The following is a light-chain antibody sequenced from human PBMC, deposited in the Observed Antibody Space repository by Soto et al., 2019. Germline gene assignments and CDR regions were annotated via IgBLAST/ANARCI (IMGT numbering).Light chain of an antibody. Sequence: EIVLTQSPGTLSLSPGERATLSCRASQSVSSSYLAWYQQKPGQAPRLLIYGASSRATGIPDRFSGSGSGTDFTLTISRLEPEHFAVYYCQQYGSSPGTFVQVTKVEIK. CDR3: QQYGSSPGT. J-gene: IGKJ1*01. CDR2: GAS. CDR1: QSVSSSY. V-gene: IGKV3-20*01.